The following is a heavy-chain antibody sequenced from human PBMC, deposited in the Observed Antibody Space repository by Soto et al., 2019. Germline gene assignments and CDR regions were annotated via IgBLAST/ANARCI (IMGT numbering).Heavy chain of an antibody. V-gene: IGHV3-49*03. J-gene: IGHJ6*02. D-gene: IGHD1-26*01. CDR3: TRDVGATLYYYYGMDV. CDR2: IRSKAYGGTT. Sequence: GGSLRLSCTASGFTFGDYAMSWFRQAPGKGLEWVGFIRSKAYGGTTEYAASVKGRFTISRDDSKSIAYLQMNSLKTEDTAVYYCTRDVGATLYYYYGMDVWGQGTTVTVSS. CDR1: GFTFGDYA.